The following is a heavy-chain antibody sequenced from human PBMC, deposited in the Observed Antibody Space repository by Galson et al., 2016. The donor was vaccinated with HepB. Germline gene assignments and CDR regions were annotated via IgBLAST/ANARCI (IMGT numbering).Heavy chain of an antibody. V-gene: IGHV1-46*01. CDR2: INPSGGST. D-gene: IGHD3-22*01. J-gene: IGHJ6*04. Sequence: SVKVSCKASGYTFTSYYMHWVRQAPGQGLEWMGIINPSGGSTSYAQKFQGRVTMTRDTSTSTVYMELSSLRSEDTAVYYCARVQYYYDTTRRVYYYYGIGVGGEGTTGTVTS. CDR3: ARVQYYYDTTRRVYYYYGIGV. CDR1: GYTFTSYY.